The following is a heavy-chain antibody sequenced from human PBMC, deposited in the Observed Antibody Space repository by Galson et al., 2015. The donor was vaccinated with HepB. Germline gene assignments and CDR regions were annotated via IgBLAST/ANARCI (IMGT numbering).Heavy chain of an antibody. CDR1: GYSFTDYF. J-gene: IGHJ2*01. D-gene: IGHD3-3*01. V-gene: IGHV1-2*06. CDR3: ARFFPLSDPRYFDL. Sequence: SVKVSCKASGYSFTDYFMDWVRQAPGQGLEWMGRINPNSGDTTYAQKFQGRVTMTRDRSISTAYMELNRLRSDDTAMYYCARFFPLSDPRYFDLWGRGTLVTVSS. CDR2: INPNSGDT.